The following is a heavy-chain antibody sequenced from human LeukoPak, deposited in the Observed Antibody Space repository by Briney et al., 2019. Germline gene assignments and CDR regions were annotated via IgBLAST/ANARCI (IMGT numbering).Heavy chain of an antibody. V-gene: IGHV3-23*01. D-gene: IGHD3-3*01. CDR2: ISASGGST. CDR1: GFTFSSSA. J-gene: IGHJ4*02. CDR3: AKEIGPNDFWSGYYD. Sequence: PGGSLRLSCAASGFTFSSSAMSWVRQVPGKGLEWVSGISASGGSTSYADSVKGRFTISRDNSKNTLYLQMNSLRAEDTAVYYCAKEIGPNDFWSGYYDWGQGTLVTVSS.